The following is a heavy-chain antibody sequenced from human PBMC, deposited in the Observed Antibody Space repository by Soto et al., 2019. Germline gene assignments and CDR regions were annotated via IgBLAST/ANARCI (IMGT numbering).Heavy chain of an antibody. J-gene: IGHJ6*02. CDR3: ARDHSGSYYFHYYYGMDV. CDR2: ISSSSSYI. CDR1: GFTFSSYS. V-gene: IGHV3-21*01. Sequence: PGGSLRLSCAASGFTFSSYSMNWVRQAPGKGLEWVSSISSSSSYIYYADSVKGRFTISRDNAKNSLYLQMNSLRAEDTAVYYCARDHSGSYYFHYYYGMDVWGQGTTVTVSS. D-gene: IGHD1-26*01.